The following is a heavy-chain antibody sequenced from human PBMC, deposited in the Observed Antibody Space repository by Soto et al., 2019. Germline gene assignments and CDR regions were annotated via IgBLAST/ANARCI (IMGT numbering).Heavy chain of an antibody. V-gene: IGHV3-30*18. CDR1: GFTFSSYG. Sequence: QVQLVESGGGVVQPGRSLRLSCVPSGFTFSSYGMHWVRQAPGKGLEWVAVIPYDGSNKYYADSVKGRFTISRDNSENTLYLQMNSLRPEDTAVYYCAKGLLLRYLLVGDVWGQGTTVTVSS. D-gene: IGHD4-4*01. J-gene: IGHJ6*02. CDR2: IPYDGSNK. CDR3: AKGLLLRYLLVGDV.